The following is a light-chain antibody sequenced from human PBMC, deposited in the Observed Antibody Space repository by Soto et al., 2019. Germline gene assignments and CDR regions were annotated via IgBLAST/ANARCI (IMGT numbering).Light chain of an antibody. CDR3: QQYGSSGT. Sequence: EIVMTQSPAPLSVSPGERATLSCRASQSINSNLVWHQQKPGQAPRLLIYGASTRATGIPARFSGSGSGTEFTLTISSLEPEDFAVYYCQQYGSSGTFGQGTKVDIK. J-gene: IGKJ1*01. CDR1: QSINSN. V-gene: IGKV3-15*01. CDR2: GAS.